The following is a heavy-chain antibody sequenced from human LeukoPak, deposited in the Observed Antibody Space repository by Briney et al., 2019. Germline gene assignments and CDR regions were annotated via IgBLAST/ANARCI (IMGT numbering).Heavy chain of an antibody. CDR2: IYSSGTT. J-gene: IGHJ6*03. CDR1: GVSISSGTYY. CDR3: ARGRGAYYYYYMDV. V-gene: IGHV4-61*02. Sequence: SETLSLTCTVSGVSISSGTYYWTWIRQAAGKELEWIGRIYSSGTTNYNPSLKSRVTISLDTSKNQFSLKLSSVTAADTAVYYCARGRGAYYYYYMDVWGKGTTVTISS.